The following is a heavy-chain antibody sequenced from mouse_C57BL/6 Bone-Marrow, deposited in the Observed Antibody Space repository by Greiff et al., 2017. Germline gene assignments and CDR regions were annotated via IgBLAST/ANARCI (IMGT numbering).Heavy chain of an antibody. CDR1: GFTFSDYY. CDR2: ISNGGGST. CDR3: ARSHYYGSSYTWFAY. D-gene: IGHD1-1*01. V-gene: IGHV5-12*01. Sequence: EVKLMESGGGLVQPGGSLKLSCAASGFTFSDYYMYWVRQTPEKRLEWVAYISNGGGSTYYPATVKGRFTISRDNAKNTLYLQMSRLKSEDTAMYYCARSHYYGSSYTWFAYWGQGTLVTVSA. J-gene: IGHJ3*01.